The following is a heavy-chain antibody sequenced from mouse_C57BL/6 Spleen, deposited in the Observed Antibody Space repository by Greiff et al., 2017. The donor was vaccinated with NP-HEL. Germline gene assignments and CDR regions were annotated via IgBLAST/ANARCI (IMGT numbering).Heavy chain of an antibody. CDR3: ARDYGSYYYAMDY. CDR2: INPNNGGT. V-gene: IGHV1-22*01. J-gene: IGHJ4*01. D-gene: IGHD1-1*01. CDR1: GYTFTDYN. Sequence: LVEPGASVKMSCKASGYTFTDYNMHWVKQSHGKSLEWIGYINPNNGGTSYNQKFKGKATLTVNKSSSTAYMELRSLTSEDSAVYYCARDYGSYYYAMDYWGQGTSVTVSS.